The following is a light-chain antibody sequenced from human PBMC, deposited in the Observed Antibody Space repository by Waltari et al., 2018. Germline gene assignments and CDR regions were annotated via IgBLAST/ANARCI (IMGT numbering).Light chain of an antibody. CDR1: NIGFKS. CDR3: TTWDDSLSAVV. V-gene: IGLV3-21*02. Sequence: SYVLTQPPSVSVAPGQTARITCGGNNIGFKSVHWYQQKPGQAPVLVVYDGRDRPSGVPDRFSGSKSGTSASLAISGLRSEDEADYYCTTWDDSLSAVVFGGGTKLTVL. J-gene: IGLJ2*01. CDR2: DGR.